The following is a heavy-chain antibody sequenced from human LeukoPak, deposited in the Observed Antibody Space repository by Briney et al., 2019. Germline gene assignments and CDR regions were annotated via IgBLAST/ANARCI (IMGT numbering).Heavy chain of an antibody. CDR1: GYTLTKLS. D-gene: IGHD4-23*01. CDR2: FDPEDGET. CDR3: ATLGGNSAPDY. J-gene: IGHJ4*02. V-gene: IGHV1-24*01. Sequence: ASVKVSCKVSGYTLTKLSMRWVRQAPGKGLEWMGGFDPEDGETIYAQKFQGRVTMTEDTSTDTAYMGLSSLRSEDTAVYYCATLGGNSAPDYWGQGTLVTVSS.